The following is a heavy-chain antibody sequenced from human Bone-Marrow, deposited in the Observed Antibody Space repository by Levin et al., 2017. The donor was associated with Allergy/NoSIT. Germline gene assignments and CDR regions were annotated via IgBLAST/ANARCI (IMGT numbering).Heavy chain of an antibody. CDR3: ARAGAYWDRGRYSSGWPDY. CDR1: GYTFTSYA. J-gene: IGHJ4*02. CDR2: INTNTGNP. D-gene: IGHD6-19*01. V-gene: IGHV7-4-1*02. Sequence: RASVKVSCKASGYTFTSYAMNWVRQAPGQGLEWMGWINTNTGNPTYAQGFTGRFVFSLDTSVSTAYLQISSLKAEDTAVYYCARAGAYWDRGRYSSGWPDYWGQGTLVTVSS.